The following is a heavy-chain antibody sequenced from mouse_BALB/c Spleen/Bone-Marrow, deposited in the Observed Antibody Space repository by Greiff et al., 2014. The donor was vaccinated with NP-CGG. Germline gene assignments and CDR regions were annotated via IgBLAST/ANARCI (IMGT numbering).Heavy chain of an antibody. D-gene: IGHD2-1*01. J-gene: IGHJ2*02. V-gene: IGHV6-6*02. CDR3: TRMGNYDFDY. Sequence: EVQLVESGGGLVQPGGSMKISCVASGFTFSNYWMHWVRQSQAKGLEWVAEISLKSNNYATHYAESVKGRFTIARDDSKSSVDLQRNNLRAEDICIYYCTRMGNYDFDYWGQGTSLTVSS. CDR2: ISLKSNNYAT. CDR1: GFTFSNYW.